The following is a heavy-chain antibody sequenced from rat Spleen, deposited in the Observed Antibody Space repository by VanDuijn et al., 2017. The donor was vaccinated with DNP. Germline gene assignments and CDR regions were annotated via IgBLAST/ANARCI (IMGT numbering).Heavy chain of an antibody. V-gene: IGHV5-46*01. Sequence: EVQLVESGGGLVQPGRSMKLSCAASGFTFSSFPMAWVRQAPTQGLEWVATISASGGSTYYRDSVRGRFTISRENAQGTLYLQMTSLRSEDTATYYCARRVYGGYLDYWGQGVMVTVSS. D-gene: IGHD1-11*01. CDR2: ISASGGST. CDR3: ARRVYGGYLDY. J-gene: IGHJ2*01. CDR1: GFTFSSFP.